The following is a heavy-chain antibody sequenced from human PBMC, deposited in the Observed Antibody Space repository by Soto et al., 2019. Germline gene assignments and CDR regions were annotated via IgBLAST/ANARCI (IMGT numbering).Heavy chain of an antibody. D-gene: IGHD6-13*01. CDR2: IYHGGTT. V-gene: IGHV4-30-2*01. CDR3: ARVAAAGLPTIDN. CDR1: GGSISIGGYS. Sequence: NPSETLSLTCVVSGGSISIGGYSWTWIRQPPGKGLEWIGYIYHGGTTYYNPSLKSRVTISVDTSKNQFSLKPNSVTAADTAVYYCARVAAAGLPTIDNWGQGALVTVSS. J-gene: IGHJ4*02.